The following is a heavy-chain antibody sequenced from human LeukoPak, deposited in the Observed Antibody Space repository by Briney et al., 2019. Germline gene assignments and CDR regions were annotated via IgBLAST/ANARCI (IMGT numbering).Heavy chain of an antibody. CDR1: GFTFSRYS. CDR2: SSSSSSSSYR. CDR3: AKWQLYRFDP. V-gene: IGHV3-21*04. D-gene: IGHD1-1*01. J-gene: IGHJ5*02. Sequence: PGGSLRLSCAASGFTFSRYSMNWVRQAPGKGLEWVSSSSSSSSSSYRCYADSVKGRFTISRDNSKNTLYLQMNSLRAEDTAVYYCAKWQLYRFDPWGQGTLVTVSS.